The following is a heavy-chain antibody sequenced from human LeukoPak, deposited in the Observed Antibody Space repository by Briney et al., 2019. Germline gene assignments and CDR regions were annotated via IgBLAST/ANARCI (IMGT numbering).Heavy chain of an antibody. Sequence: PSETLSLTCTVSGGSISSSSYYWGWIRQPPGKGLEWIGSIYYSGSTYYNPSLKSRVTISVDTSKNQFSLKLSSVTAADTAVYYCARAVAVDGGYFDYWGQGTLVTVSS. CDR3: ARAVAVDGGYFDY. D-gene: IGHD6-19*01. J-gene: IGHJ4*02. CDR2: IYYSGST. CDR1: GGSISSSSYY. V-gene: IGHV4-39*07.